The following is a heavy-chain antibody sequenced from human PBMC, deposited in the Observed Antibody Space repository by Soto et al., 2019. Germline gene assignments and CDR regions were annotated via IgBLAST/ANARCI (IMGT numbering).Heavy chain of an antibody. CDR1: GYTFTSYA. Sequence: QVQLVQYGAEVKKPGASVKVACKASGYTFTSYAMHWVRQAPGQRLERMGWINAGNGNTKDSQKFRGRVTITGDTSASTSYRELSSLRAEDTAVYYCARVIGGLYYFDYWGQGTLGTVSS. D-gene: IGHD3-16*01. CDR2: INAGNGNT. J-gene: IGHJ4*02. CDR3: ARVIGGLYYFDY. V-gene: IGHV1-3*01.